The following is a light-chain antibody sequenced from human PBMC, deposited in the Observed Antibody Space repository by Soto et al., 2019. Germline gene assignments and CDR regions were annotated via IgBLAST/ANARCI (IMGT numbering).Light chain of an antibody. CDR3: SSYTSSNTFYV. J-gene: IGLJ1*01. V-gene: IGLV2-14*01. Sequence: QSALTQPASVSGSPGQSITISCTGTSSDVGGYYYVSWYQHHPGKAPKLMIYQVSNRPSGVSNRFSGSKSGNTASLTISGLQAADEADYYCSSYTSSNTFYVFGTGTKVTVL. CDR1: SSDVGGYYY. CDR2: QVS.